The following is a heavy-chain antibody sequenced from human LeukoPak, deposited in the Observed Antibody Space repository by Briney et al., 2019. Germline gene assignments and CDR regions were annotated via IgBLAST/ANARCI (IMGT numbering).Heavy chain of an antibody. CDR3: ARDPYSGNYGNDYYYYMDV. CDR2: ISYDGSNE. Sequence: GRSLRLSCAASGFTFSSYVMHWVRQAPGKGLEWVAIISYDGSNEYYADSVKGRFTISRDNSKNTLYLQMDSLGPEDTAVYYCARDPYSGNYGNDYYYYMDVWGKGTTVTISS. CDR1: GFTFSSYV. J-gene: IGHJ6*03. D-gene: IGHD1-26*01. V-gene: IGHV3-30*04.